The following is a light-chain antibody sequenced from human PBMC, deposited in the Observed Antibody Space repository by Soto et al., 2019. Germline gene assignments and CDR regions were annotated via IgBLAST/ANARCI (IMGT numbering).Light chain of an antibody. V-gene: IGLV2-14*01. CDR1: NSDVGDYNY. J-gene: IGLJ1*01. CDR2: EVS. Sequence: QSVLTQPASVSGSPGQSITISCTGTNSDVGDYNYVSWYQQHPGRAPKLMIYEVSNRPSGVSNRFFGSKSGNAASLTISGLQAEDEADYYCSSYKSRSSHYVFGTGTKVTVL. CDR3: SSYKSRSSHYV.